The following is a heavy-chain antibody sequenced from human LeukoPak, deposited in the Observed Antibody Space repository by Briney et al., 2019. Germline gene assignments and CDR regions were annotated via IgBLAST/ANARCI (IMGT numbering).Heavy chain of an antibody. Sequence: SETLSLTCTVSGYSISSGYYWGWIRQPPGKGLEWIGSIYHSGSTYYNPSLKSRVTISVDTSKNQFSLKLSSVTAADTAVYYCARDPYMKASSGLFYMDVWGKGTTVTVSS. V-gene: IGHV4-38-2*02. CDR3: ARDPYMKASSGLFYMDV. D-gene: IGHD1-14*01. CDR1: GYSISSGYY. CDR2: IYHSGST. J-gene: IGHJ6*03.